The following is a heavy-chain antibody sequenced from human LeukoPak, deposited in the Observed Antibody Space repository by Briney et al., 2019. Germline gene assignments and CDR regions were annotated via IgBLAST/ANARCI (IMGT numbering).Heavy chain of an antibody. V-gene: IGHV1-46*01. CDR1: GYTFTSYY. Sequence: GASVKVSCKASGYTFTSYYMHWVRQAPGQGLEWMGIINPSGGSTSYAQKFQGRVTMTRDTSTSTVYMELSSLRSEDTAVYYCARDRGGGSSSGWYLSSGSAEIDYWGQGTLVTVSS. J-gene: IGHJ4*02. CDR3: ARDRGGGSSSGWYLSSGSAEIDY. CDR2: INPSGGST. D-gene: IGHD6-19*01.